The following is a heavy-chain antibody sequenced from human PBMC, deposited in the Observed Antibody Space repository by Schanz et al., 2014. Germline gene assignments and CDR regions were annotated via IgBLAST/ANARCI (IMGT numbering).Heavy chain of an antibody. V-gene: IGHV3-7*03. D-gene: IGHD3-10*01. CDR2: MNQDGSVK. J-gene: IGHJ4*02. CDR3: VKEGTVVSGSPRDY. CDR1: RFTFSDYW. Sequence: EVQLVESGGGLVQPGGSLRLSCAASRFTFSDYWMSWVRQAPGKGLEWVANMNQDGSVKNYVDSVKGRFTISRDNSKNTLDLQMSSLRADDTAVYYCVKEGTVVSGSPRDYWGQGALVTVSS.